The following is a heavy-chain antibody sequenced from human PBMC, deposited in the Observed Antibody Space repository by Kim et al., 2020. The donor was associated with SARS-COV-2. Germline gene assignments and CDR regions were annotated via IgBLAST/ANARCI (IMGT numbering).Heavy chain of an antibody. J-gene: IGHJ4*02. Sequence: SETLSLTCTVSGGSISTYYWSWIRQPPGKGLEWIGYIYYSGYTSYNPSLKSRVTISADTSKNHSSLKLSSVTAADTAGYYCSGRAGAYSSSSYFDSWGQGTLVTVSS. D-gene: IGHD6-6*01. CDR2: IYYSGYT. V-gene: IGHV4-59*13. CDR1: GGSISTYY. CDR3: SGRAGAYSSSSYFDS.